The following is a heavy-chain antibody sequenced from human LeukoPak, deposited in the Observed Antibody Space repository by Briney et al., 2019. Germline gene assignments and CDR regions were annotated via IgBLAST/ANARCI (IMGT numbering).Heavy chain of an antibody. D-gene: IGHD7-27*01. CDR3: ARGVGNLDY. J-gene: IGHJ4*02. Sequence: SETLSLTCTVSGGSISSTNYYWGWIRQPPGKGLEWIGSIHYSGSTNYSPSLKSRVTISVDTSKNQFSLKLSSVTAADTAVYYCARGVGNLDYWGQGTLVTVSS. CDR2: IHYSGST. V-gene: IGHV4-39*07. CDR1: GGSISSTNYY.